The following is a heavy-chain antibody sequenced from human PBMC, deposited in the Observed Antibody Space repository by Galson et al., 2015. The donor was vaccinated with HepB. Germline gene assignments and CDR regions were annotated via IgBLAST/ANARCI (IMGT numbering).Heavy chain of an antibody. D-gene: IGHD3-22*01. CDR2: ISYDGSNK. J-gene: IGHJ4*02. Sequence: SLRLSCAASGFTFSSYGMHWVRQAPGKGLEWVAVISYDGSNKYYADSVKGRFTISRDNSKNTLYLQMNSLRAEDTAVYYCAKEERDYDSSGYGYYFDYWGQGTLVTVSS. V-gene: IGHV3-30*18. CDR3: AKEERDYDSSGYGYYFDY. CDR1: GFTFSSYG.